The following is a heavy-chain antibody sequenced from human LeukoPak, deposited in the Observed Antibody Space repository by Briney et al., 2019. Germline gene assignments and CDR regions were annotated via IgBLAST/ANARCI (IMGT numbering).Heavy chain of an antibody. V-gene: IGHV4-4*02. CDR2: IYHSGGT. J-gene: IGHJ4*02. D-gene: IGHD6-19*01. CDR3: ARGYSGWYPIFDY. CDR1: GGSISSSNW. Sequence: PSETLSLTCAVPGGSISSSNWWSWVRQPPGKGLEWIGEIYHSGGTNYNPSLKSRVTISVDKSKNQFSLKLSSVTAADTAVYYCARGYSGWYPIFDYWGQGTLVTVSS.